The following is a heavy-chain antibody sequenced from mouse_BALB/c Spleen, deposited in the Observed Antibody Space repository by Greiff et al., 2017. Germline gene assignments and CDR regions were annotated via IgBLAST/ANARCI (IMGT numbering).Heavy chain of an antibody. D-gene: IGHD2-3*01. CDR2: ISDGGSYT. V-gene: IGHV5-4*02. CDR1: GFTFSDYY. CDR3: ARYDGYYLGY. Sequence: VQLKESGGGLVKPGGSLKLSCAASGFTFSDYYMYWVRQTPEKMLEWVATISDGGSYTYYPDSVKGRFTISRDNAKNNLYLQMSSLKSEDTAMYYCARYDGYYLGYWGQGTSVTVSS. J-gene: IGHJ4*01.